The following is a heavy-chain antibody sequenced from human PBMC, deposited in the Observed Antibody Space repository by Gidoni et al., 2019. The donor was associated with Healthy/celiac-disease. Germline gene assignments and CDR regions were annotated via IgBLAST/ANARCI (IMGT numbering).Heavy chain of an antibody. J-gene: IGHJ2*01. Sequence: QVQLVQSGAEVKKPGASVKVSCKASGYTFTSYDINWVRQATGQGLEWMGWMNPNSGNTGYAQKFQGRVTMTRNTSISTAYMELSSLRSEDTAVYYCARYACGGDCYSLSGWYFDLWGRGTLVTVSS. CDR1: GYTFTSYD. V-gene: IGHV1-8*01. CDR2: MNPNSGNT. D-gene: IGHD2-21*01. CDR3: ARYACGGDCYSLSGWYFDL.